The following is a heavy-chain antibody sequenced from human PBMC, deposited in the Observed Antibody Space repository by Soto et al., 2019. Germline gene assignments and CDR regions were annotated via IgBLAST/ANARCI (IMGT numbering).Heavy chain of an antibody. CDR3: ARDPGYSTGTFSFDP. CDR1: GITVSDKY. D-gene: IGHD1-26*01. J-gene: IGHJ5*02. V-gene: IGHV3-53*01. CDR2: IYSYGDT. Sequence: EGQVVESGGGLIQPGGSLRLSCAASGITVSDKYMSWVRQAPGKGLEWVAVIYSYGDTYYADSVKGRFTISRDNSKNTVYLQMNSLRAEDTAVYHCARDPGYSTGTFSFDPWGQGTLVTVSS.